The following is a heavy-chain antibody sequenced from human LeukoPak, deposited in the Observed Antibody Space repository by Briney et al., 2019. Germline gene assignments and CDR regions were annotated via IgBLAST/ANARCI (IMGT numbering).Heavy chain of an antibody. CDR2: IYYSGST. J-gene: IGHJ4*02. Sequence: PSETLSLTCTVSGGSISSSSYYWGWIRQPPGKGLEWIGSIYYSGSTYYNPSPKSRVTISVDTSKNQFSLKLSSVTAADTAVYYCARPAVLLRGYSGYDGDDYWGQGTLVTVSS. CDR3: ARPAVLLRGYSGYDGDDY. D-gene: IGHD5-12*01. V-gene: IGHV4-39*01. CDR1: GGSISSSSYY.